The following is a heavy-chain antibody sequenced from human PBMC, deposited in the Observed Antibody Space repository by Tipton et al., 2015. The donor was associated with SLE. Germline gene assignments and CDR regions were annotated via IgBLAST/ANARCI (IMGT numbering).Heavy chain of an antibody. CDR3: ARDRSYGPWFDP. CDR2: IYTSGST. J-gene: IGHJ5*02. Sequence: TLSVTCTVSGGSISSYYWSWIRQPAGKGLEWIGHIYTSGSTSYNPSLKSRVTISVDTSRNQFSLQVTSVTAADTAVYYCARDRSYGPWFDPWGQGMLVTVSS. CDR1: GGSISSYY. D-gene: IGHD3-10*01. V-gene: IGHV4-4*07.